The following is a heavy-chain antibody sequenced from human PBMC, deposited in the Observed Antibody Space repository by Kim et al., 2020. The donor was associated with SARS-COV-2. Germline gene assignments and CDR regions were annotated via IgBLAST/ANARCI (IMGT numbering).Heavy chain of an antibody. V-gene: IGHV3-72*01. D-gene: IGHD1-26*01. CDR1: GFTFSALY. CDR2: IETKPNKYIT. CDR3: ARDINGSPDQ. J-gene: IGHJ4*02. Sequence: GGSLRLSCAASGFTFSALYMDWVRQPPGKGLEWVGRIETKPNKYITEYAPSVKGRFTISSDDSTNSLFLQMDSLKTEDTAIYYCARDINGSPDQCGQGTLVTVSS.